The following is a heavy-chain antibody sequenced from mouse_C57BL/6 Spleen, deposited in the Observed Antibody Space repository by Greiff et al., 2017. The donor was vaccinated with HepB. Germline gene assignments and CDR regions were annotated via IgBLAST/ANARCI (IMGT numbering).Heavy chain of an antibody. CDR2: IWGDGST. V-gene: IGHV2-3*01. CDR3: AKEGFHYYGSSFYYFDY. Sequence: VMLVESGPGLVAPSQSLSITCTVSGFSLTSYGVSWVRQPPGKGLEWLGVIWGDGSTNYHSALISRLSISKDNSKSQVFLKLNSLQTDDTATYYCAKEGFHYYGSSFYYFDYWGQGTTLTVSS. D-gene: IGHD1-1*01. CDR1: GFSLTSYG. J-gene: IGHJ2*01.